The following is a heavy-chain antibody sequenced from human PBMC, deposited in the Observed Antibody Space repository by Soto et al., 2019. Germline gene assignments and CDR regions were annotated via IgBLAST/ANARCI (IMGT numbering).Heavy chain of an antibody. Sequence: ASVKVSCKASGYTFTSYDINWVRQATGQGLEWVGWMNPNSGNTGYAQKFQGRVTMTRNTSISTAYMELSSLRSEDTAVYYCARAIVVVPAATYYYYYGMDVWGRGTTVTVSS. CDR1: GYTFTSYD. CDR2: MNPNSGNT. V-gene: IGHV1-8*01. J-gene: IGHJ6*02. CDR3: ARAIVVVPAATYYYYYGMDV. D-gene: IGHD2-2*01.